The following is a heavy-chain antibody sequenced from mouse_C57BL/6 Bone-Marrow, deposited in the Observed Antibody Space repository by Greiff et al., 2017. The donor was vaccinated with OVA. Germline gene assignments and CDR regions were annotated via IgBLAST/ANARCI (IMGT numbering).Heavy chain of an antibody. D-gene: IGHD6-1*01. V-gene: IGHV1-26*01. Sequence: VQLQHSGPELVKPGASVKITCKASGYTFTDDYMNWVKQSHGKRLECIGDINQNNGGNSNKQNLKGKAILTVDKTSSTAYMELRSLTSEDSAVYYCAREGRTALEYWGRGTTLTVSS. CDR1: GYTFTDDY. J-gene: IGHJ2*01. CDR3: AREGRTALEY. CDR2: INQNNGGN.